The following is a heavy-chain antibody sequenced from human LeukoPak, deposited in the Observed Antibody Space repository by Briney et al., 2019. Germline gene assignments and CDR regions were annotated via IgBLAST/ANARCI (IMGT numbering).Heavy chain of an antibody. V-gene: IGHV3-23*01. J-gene: IGHJ4*02. CDR2: ISANGQAT. CDR3: ARGSGWLDY. CDR1: GFAFGTYA. D-gene: IGHD6-19*01. Sequence: PGGSLRLSCAGSGFAFGTYAMSWVRQAPGMGLEWVSSISANGQATYYADSVKGRFTISRDNSKNTLCLQMNSLRAEDTAVYYCARGSGWLDYWGQGTLVTVSS.